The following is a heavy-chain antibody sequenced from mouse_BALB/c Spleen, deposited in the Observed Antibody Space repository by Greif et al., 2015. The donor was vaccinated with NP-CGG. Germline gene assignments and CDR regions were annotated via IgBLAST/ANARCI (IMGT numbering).Heavy chain of an antibody. Sequence: VQLQQSGPGLVKPSQSLSLTCTVTGYSITSDYAWSWIRQFPGNKLEWMGYISYSGSTSYNPSLKSRISITRDTSKNQFFLQLNSVTTEDTATYYCARSGFAYWGQGTLVTVSA. CDR2: ISYSGST. J-gene: IGHJ3*01. V-gene: IGHV3-2*02. CDR3: ARSGFAY. CDR1: GYSITSDYA.